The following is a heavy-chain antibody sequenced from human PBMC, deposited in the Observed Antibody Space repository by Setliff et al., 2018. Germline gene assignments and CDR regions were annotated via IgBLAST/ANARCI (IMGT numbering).Heavy chain of an antibody. Sequence: PSETLSLTCAVYGGSFSGYYWSWIRRPPGKRLEWIGEIIHSGSTNYNPSLKSRVTISVDTSKNQFSLKLSSVTAADTAVYYCARGHYCSSTSCYGGWFDPWGQGTLVTVSS. V-gene: IGHV4-34*01. CDR1: GGSFSGYY. CDR3: ARGHYCSSTSCYGGWFDP. J-gene: IGHJ5*02. CDR2: IIHSGST. D-gene: IGHD2-2*01.